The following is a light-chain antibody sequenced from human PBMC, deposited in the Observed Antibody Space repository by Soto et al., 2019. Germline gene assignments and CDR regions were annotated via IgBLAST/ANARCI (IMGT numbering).Light chain of an antibody. Sequence: QSALTQPASVSGSPGQSITVSCTGTSSDIGGYNYVSWYQQHPGKAPKLMVYEVTNRPSGVSDRFSGSKSGNTASLTLSGPQPDDEGYYYCSSYTSRSTLYVFGTGTKVTVL. J-gene: IGLJ1*01. CDR1: SSDIGGYNY. CDR3: SSYTSRSTLYV. V-gene: IGLV2-14*01. CDR2: EVT.